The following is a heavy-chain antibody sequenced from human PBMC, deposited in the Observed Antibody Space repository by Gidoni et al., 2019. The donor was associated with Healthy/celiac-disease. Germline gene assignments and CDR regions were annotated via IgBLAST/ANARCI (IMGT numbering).Heavy chain of an antibody. Sequence: QVQLVESGGGVVQPGGSLRLPCAASGFPFSRYGINWVRQAPGKGLEWVAFIRYDGSNKYYADSVKGRFTISRDNSKNTLYLQMNSLRAEDTAVYYCAMIWDSNYQTYYYYYYMDVWGKGTTVTVSS. D-gene: IGHD4-4*01. V-gene: IGHV3-30*02. CDR1: GFPFSRYG. CDR3: AMIWDSNYQTYYYYYYMDV. CDR2: IRYDGSNK. J-gene: IGHJ6*03.